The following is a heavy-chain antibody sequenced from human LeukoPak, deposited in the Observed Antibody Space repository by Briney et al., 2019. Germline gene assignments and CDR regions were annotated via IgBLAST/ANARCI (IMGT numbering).Heavy chain of an antibody. CDR2: ISRLSSYI. D-gene: IGHD6-19*01. J-gene: IGHJ4*02. V-gene: IGHV3-21*06. CDR3: VRRPYRSGFDF. CDR1: GFLFSNYS. Sequence: GGSLRLSCAASGFLFSNYSMNWVRQAPGEGLEWVSSISRLSSYINYADSVKGRFTISRGNAENSLELHLSRLRPEDTALYYCVRRPYRSGFDFWGQGTLVTVSS.